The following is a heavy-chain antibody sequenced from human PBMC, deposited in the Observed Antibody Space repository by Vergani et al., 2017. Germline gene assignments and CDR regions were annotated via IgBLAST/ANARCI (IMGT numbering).Heavy chain of an antibody. V-gene: IGHV3-21*01. D-gene: IGHD6-19*01. CDR1: GFTFSSYS. CDR3: ARDRYSSGLYWFDP. CDR2: ISSSSSYI. J-gene: IGHJ5*02. Sequence: EVQLVESGGGLVKPGGSLRLSCAASGFTFSSYSMNWVRQGPGKGLEWVSSISSSSSYIYYADSVKGRFTISRDNAKNSLYLQMNSLRAEDTAVYYCARDRYSSGLYWFDPWGQGTLVTVSS.